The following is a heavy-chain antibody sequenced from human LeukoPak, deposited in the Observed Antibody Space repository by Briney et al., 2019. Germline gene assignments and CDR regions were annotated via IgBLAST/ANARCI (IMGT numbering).Heavy chain of an antibody. J-gene: IGHJ3*02. V-gene: IGHV3-30*18. D-gene: IGHD3-22*01. CDR2: ISYDGSNK. Sequence: GGSLRLSCAASGFTFSSYGMHWVRQAPGKGLEWVAVISYDGSNKYYADSVKGRFTISRDNSKNTLYLQMNSLRAEDTAVYYCAKNNPYYYDSSGYYYAGAFDIWGQGTMVTVSS. CDR1: GFTFSSYG. CDR3: AKNNPYYYDSSGYYYAGAFDI.